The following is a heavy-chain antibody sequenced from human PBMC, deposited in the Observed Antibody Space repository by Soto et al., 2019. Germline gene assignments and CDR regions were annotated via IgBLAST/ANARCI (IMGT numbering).Heavy chain of an antibody. CDR1: GGSITNYY. D-gene: IGHD3-16*01. Sequence: SETLSLTCTVSGGSITNYYWSWIRQPAGKGLEWIGRIYTKERTNYNLSFRNRVTMSVDTSKNQFSLKLDAVTAADTAVYYCARDDYKDGGNNWFDPWGQGTLVTVSS. CDR2: IYTKERT. J-gene: IGHJ5*02. CDR3: ARDDYKDGGNNWFDP. V-gene: IGHV4-4*07.